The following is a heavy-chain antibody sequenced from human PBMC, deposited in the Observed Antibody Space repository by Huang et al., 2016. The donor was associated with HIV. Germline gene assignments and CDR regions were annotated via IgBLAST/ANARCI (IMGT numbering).Heavy chain of an antibody. CDR2: ISPDDAKT. CDR1: GYKFSSYW. Sequence: EVQLVQSGAEVRKPGESLRIACKTSGYKFSSYWIAGVRQPPGRGLAWRVSISPDDAKTRYSLSFERQVTRSVDKSNNTAFLQWGGLKASDSALYFCTRLFPELESFYTPLYRGGTHNWFDPWGQGTLVIVS. D-gene: IGHD3-10*01. CDR3: TRLFPELESFYTPLYRGGTHNWFDP. V-gene: IGHV5-51*01. J-gene: IGHJ5*02.